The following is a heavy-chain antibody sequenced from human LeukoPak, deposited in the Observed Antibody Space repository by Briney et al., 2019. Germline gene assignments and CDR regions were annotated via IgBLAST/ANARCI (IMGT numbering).Heavy chain of an antibody. V-gene: IGHV3-53*01. Sequence: GGSLRLSCAASGFTFSSYAMHWVRQAPGKGLEWVSTIYTGGNTYYAASVKGRFTISRDFSKNTVFLHMNSLRAEDTAMYYCARGDDSGYYDYFDYWGQGALVTVSS. CDR1: GFTFSSYA. J-gene: IGHJ4*02. CDR3: ARGDDSGYYDYFDY. D-gene: IGHD3-22*01. CDR2: IYTGGNT.